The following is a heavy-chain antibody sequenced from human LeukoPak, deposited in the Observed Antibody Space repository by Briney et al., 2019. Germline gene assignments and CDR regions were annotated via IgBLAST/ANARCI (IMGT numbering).Heavy chain of an antibody. CDR3: AREYSSSSGRSFDF. CDR1: GFTFSVYS. V-gene: IGHV3-48*01. Sequence: GGSLRLSYAASGFTFSVYSMNWVRQAPGKGLEWISYISSSSTTIYYADSVKGRFTISRDNAKNSLYLQLNSLGAEDTAVYYCAREYSSSSGRSFDFWGQGILVTVSS. CDR2: ISSSSTTI. D-gene: IGHD6-6*01. J-gene: IGHJ4*02.